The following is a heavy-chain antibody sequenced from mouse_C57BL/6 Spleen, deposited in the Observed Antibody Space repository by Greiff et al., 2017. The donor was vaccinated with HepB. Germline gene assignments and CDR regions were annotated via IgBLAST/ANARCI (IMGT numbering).Heavy chain of an antibody. Sequence: ESGPGLVKPSQSLSLTCSVTGYSITSGYYWNWIRQFPGNKLEWMGYISYDGSNNYNPSLKNRISITRDTSKNQFFLKLNSVTTEDTATYYCATSGDYDDSDYWGQGTSVTVSS. CDR3: ATSGDYDDSDY. CDR1: GYSITSGYY. D-gene: IGHD2-4*01. V-gene: IGHV3-6*01. J-gene: IGHJ4*01. CDR2: ISYDGSN.